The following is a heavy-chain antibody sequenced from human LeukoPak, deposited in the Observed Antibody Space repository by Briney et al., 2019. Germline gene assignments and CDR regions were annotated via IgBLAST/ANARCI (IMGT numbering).Heavy chain of an antibody. CDR3: ARDGGGPDAFDI. V-gene: IGHV3-53*01. CDR2: IYTDSDA. Sequence: GGSLRLSCAASGFAVSSNYMSWVRQAPGKGLEWVSSIYTDSDANYADSVRGRFTVSRDNAKNSLYLQMNSLRAEDTAVYYCARDGGGPDAFDIWGQGTMVTVSS. CDR1: GFAVSSNY. J-gene: IGHJ3*02.